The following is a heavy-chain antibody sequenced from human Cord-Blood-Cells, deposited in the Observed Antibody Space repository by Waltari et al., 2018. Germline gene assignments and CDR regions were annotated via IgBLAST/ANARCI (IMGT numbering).Heavy chain of an antibody. Sequence: QVQLQQWGAGLLKPSETLSPTCAVYGGSFSGYYWSWIRQPPGKGLEWIGEINHSGSTNYNPSLKSRVTISVDTSKNQFSLKLSSVTAADTAVYYCASLKNYNWFDPWGQGTLVTVSS. CDR3: ASLKNYNWFDP. J-gene: IGHJ5*02. V-gene: IGHV4-34*01. CDR1: GGSFSGYY. CDR2: INHSGST. D-gene: IGHD1-7*01.